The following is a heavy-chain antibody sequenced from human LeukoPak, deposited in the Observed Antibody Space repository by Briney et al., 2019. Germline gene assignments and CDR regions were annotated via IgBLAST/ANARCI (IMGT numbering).Heavy chain of an antibody. J-gene: IGHJ4*02. CDR3: ARAAAGPTSFDC. D-gene: IGHD6-13*01. CDR2: INHSGST. CDR1: GGSFSGYY. Sequence: SETLSLTCAVYGGSFSGYYWSWIRQPPGKGLEWIGEINHSGSTNHNPSLKSRVTISVDTSKNQFSLKLSSVTAADTAVYYCARAAAGPTSFDCWGQGTLVTVSS. V-gene: IGHV4-34*01.